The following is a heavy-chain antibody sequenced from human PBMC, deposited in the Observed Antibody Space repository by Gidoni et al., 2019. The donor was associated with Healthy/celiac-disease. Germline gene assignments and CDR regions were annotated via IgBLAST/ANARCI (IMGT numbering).Heavy chain of an antibody. D-gene: IGHD3-9*01. Sequence: EVQLVESGGGLVKPGGSLRLSCAASGFTFSSYSMNWVRQAPGKGLEWVSSISSSSYIYYADSVKGRFTISRDNAKNSLYLQMNSLRAEDTAVYYCARDRDFDWLLSWDPWGQGTLVTVSS. J-gene: IGHJ5*02. CDR3: ARDRDFDWLLSWDP. V-gene: IGHV3-21*01. CDR2: ISSSSYI. CDR1: GFTFSSYS.